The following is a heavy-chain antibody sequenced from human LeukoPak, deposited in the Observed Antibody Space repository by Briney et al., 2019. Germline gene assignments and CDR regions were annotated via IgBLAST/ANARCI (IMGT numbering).Heavy chain of an antibody. Sequence: GGSLRLSCAASGFTFSTYNMNWVRQAPGKGLEWVSIIYSGGSTYYADSVKGRFTISRDNSKNTLYLQMNSLRAEDTAVYYCARDKSGSLDYWGQGTLVTVSS. V-gene: IGHV3-66*01. J-gene: IGHJ4*02. CDR1: GFTFSTYN. CDR3: ARDKSGSLDY. CDR2: IYSGGST. D-gene: IGHD6-25*01.